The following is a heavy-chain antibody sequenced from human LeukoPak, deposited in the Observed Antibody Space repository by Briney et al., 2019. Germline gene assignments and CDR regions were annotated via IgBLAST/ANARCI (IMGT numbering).Heavy chain of an antibody. CDR1: GGSISSYY. D-gene: IGHD6-6*01. CDR3: AREWEPWSSSSRGAFDP. V-gene: IGHV4-4*07. CDR2: IYTSGST. J-gene: IGHJ5*02. Sequence: SETLSLTCTVSGGSISSYYWSWIRQPAGKGLEWIGRIYTSGSTNYNPSLKSRVTMSVDTSKNQFSLKLSSVTAADTAVYYCAREWEPWSSSSRGAFDPWGQGTLVTVSS.